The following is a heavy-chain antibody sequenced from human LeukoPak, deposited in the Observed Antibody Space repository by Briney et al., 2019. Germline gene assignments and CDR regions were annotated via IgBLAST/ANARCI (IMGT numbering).Heavy chain of an antibody. Sequence: PSETLSLTCTVSGGSISSYYWNWIRQPAGKGLEWIGRTYTSGSTNYNASLKSRVSMSVDTSKNQFSLKLSSVTAADTAVFYCARENSGSYREFDYWGQGTLVTVSS. V-gene: IGHV4-4*07. CDR3: ARENSGSYREFDY. CDR1: GGSISSYY. D-gene: IGHD1-26*01. J-gene: IGHJ4*02. CDR2: TYTSGST.